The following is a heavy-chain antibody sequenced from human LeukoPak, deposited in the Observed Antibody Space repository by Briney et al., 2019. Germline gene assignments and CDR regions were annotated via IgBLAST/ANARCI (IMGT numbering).Heavy chain of an antibody. CDR3: ARVPRVRGYSYGIDY. CDR1: GYTFTGYY. CDR2: INPNSGGT. Sequence: ASVKVSCKASGYTFTGYYMHWVRQAPGQGLEWMGWINPNSGGTNYAQKFQGRVTMTRDTSISTAYMELSGLRSDDTAVYYCARVPRVRGYSYGIDYWGQGTLVTVSS. D-gene: IGHD5-18*01. J-gene: IGHJ4*02. V-gene: IGHV1-2*02.